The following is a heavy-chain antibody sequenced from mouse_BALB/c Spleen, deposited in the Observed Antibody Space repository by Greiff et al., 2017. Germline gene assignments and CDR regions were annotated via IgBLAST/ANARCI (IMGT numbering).Heavy chain of an antibody. CDR1: GFTFSSYG. CDR2: INSNGGST. Sequence: VESGGGLVQPGGSLKLSCAASGFTFSSYGMSWVRQTPDKRLELVATINSNGGSTYYPDSVKGRFTISRDNAKNTLYLQMSSLKSEDTAMYYCARGGYDVGWFAYWGQGTLVTVSA. V-gene: IGHV5-6-3*01. CDR3: ARGGYDVGWFAY. D-gene: IGHD2-2*01. J-gene: IGHJ3*01.